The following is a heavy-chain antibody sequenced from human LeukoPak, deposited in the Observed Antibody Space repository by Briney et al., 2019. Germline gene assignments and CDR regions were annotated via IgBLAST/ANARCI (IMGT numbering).Heavy chain of an antibody. CDR2: IWYDGSNK. D-gene: IGHD3-22*01. Sequence: PGGSLRLSCAASGFTFSNAWMSWARQAPGKGLEWVAVIWYDGSNKYYADSVKGRFTISRDNSKNTLYLQMNSLRAEDTAVYYCAREVQYYDSSGYQGVDYWGQGTLVTVSS. V-gene: IGHV3-33*08. J-gene: IGHJ4*02. CDR3: AREVQYYDSSGYQGVDY. CDR1: GFTFSNAW.